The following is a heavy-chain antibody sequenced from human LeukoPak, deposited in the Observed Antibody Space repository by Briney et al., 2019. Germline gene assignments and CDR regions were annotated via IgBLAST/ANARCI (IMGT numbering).Heavy chain of an antibody. Sequence: GGYLRLSCAASGFTFDDYPMHWVRPAPGKGLEWVSGISWNSGSIGYADSVKGRFTISRDNAKNSLYLQMNSLRAEDTALYYCAKTVVVAATEDEYYFDYWGQGTLVTVSS. D-gene: IGHD2-15*01. V-gene: IGHV3-9*01. CDR2: ISWNSGSI. CDR3: AKTVVVAATEDEYYFDY. J-gene: IGHJ4*02. CDR1: GFTFDDYP.